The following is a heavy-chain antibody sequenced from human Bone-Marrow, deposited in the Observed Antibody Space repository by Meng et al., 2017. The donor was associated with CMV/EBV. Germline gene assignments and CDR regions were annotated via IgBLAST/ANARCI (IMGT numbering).Heavy chain of an antibody. CDR1: GFTVSSNY. CDR3: ARIDSSGYNNWFDP. Sequence: LSLTCAASGFTVSSNYMSWVRQAPGKGLEWVSVIYSGGSTYYADSVKGRFTISRDNSKNTLYLQMNSLRAEDTAVYYCARIDSSGYNNWFDPWGQGTLVTVSS. V-gene: IGHV3-53*05. CDR2: IYSGGST. D-gene: IGHD3-22*01. J-gene: IGHJ5*02.